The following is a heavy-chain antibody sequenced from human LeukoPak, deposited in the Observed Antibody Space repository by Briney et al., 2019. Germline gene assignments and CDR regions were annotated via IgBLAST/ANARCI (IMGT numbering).Heavy chain of an antibody. J-gene: IGHJ6*02. CDR3: ARDIAARPGISYYYYGMDV. Sequence: ASVKVSCKASGYTFTSYGISWVRQAPGQGLEWMGWISAYYGNTNYAQKLQGRVTMATDTSTSTAYMELRSLRSDDTAVYYCARDIAARPGISYYYYGMDVWGQGTTVTVSS. CDR2: ISAYYGNT. D-gene: IGHD6-6*01. V-gene: IGHV1-18*01. CDR1: GYTFTSYG.